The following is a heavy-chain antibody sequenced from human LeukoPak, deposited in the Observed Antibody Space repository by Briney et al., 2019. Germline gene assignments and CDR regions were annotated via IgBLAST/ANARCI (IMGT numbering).Heavy chain of an antibody. V-gene: IGHV5-51*01. D-gene: IGHD5-12*01. CDR3: ARLSGYDNYYYYYLDV. CDR1: GYSFTSFW. CDR2: IYPGASDT. Sequence: GESLKIPWKGSGYSFTSFWSGGARQLPGKGLEWRGTIYPGASDTRYSPSFQGQVTISADKYISTAYLQSSSLKASDTAMYYCARLSGYDNYYYYYLDVWGKGTTVTIPS. J-gene: IGHJ6*03.